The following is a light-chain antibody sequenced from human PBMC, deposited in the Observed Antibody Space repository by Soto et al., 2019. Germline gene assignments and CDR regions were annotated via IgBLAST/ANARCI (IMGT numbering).Light chain of an antibody. J-gene: IGKJ1*01. CDR1: QTVTSNY. V-gene: IGKV3-20*01. CDR3: QQYAGSPST. CDR2: CAS. Sequence: EIVLTQSPGPLSLSPGERATLSCRASQTVTSNYLAWYQRKPGQAPRLLIYCASSRATDIPDRFSGSGSGTDFTLTINRLEPEDFAVYFCQQYAGSPSTFGQGTKVEIK.